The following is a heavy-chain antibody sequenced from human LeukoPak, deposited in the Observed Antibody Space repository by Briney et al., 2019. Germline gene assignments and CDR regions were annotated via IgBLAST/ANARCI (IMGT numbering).Heavy chain of an antibody. V-gene: IGHV5-51*01. CDR3: ARQVADCSGGSCYSDY. J-gene: IGHJ4*02. Sequence: GESLKISCKGSGYGFTSYWIGWVRQMPGKGLEWMGIIYPGDSDTRYSPSSQGQVTISADKSISTAYLQWSSLKASDTTMYYCARQVADCSGGSCYSDYWGQGTLVTVSS. CDR1: GYGFTSYW. CDR2: IYPGDSDT. D-gene: IGHD2-15*01.